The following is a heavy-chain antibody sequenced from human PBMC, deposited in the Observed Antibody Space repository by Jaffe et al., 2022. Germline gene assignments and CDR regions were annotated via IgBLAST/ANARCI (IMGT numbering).Heavy chain of an antibody. CDR2: INHSGST. CDR1: GGSFSGYY. D-gene: IGHD5-12*01. Sequence: QVQLQQWGAGLLKPSETLSLTCAVYGGSFSGYYWSWIRQPPGKGLEWIGEINHSGSTNYNPSLKSRVTISVDTSKNQFSLKLSSVTAADTAVYYCARVGGYSGYAFRGYYMDVWGKGTTVTVSS. CDR3: ARVGGYSGYAFRGYYMDV. V-gene: IGHV4-34*01. J-gene: IGHJ6*03.